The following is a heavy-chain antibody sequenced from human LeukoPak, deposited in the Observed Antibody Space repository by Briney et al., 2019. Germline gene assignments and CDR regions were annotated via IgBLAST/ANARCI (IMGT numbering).Heavy chain of an antibody. Sequence: GGSLRLSCAASGFTFSNAWMSWVRQGPGKGLEWIGRIKSKTDGGATDYAAPVKGRFTISRDDSKNTLYLQMNSLKTEDTAVYYCNTVRSPFYYDSGAYYYPKLDYYYYYMDVWGKGTTVIVSS. J-gene: IGHJ6*03. CDR3: NTVRSPFYYDSGAYYYPKLDYYYYYMDV. D-gene: IGHD3-22*01. CDR2: IKSKTDGGAT. CDR1: GFTFSNAW. V-gene: IGHV3-15*01.